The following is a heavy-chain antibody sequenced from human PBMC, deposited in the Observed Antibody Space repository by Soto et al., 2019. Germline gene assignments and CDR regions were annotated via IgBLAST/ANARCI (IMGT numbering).Heavy chain of an antibody. V-gene: IGHV4-30-2*01. CDR2: IYHSGST. CDR1: GGSIISGGYS. CDR3: ARGAARLDY. Sequence: SETLSLTCAVSGGSIISGGYSWSWIRQPPGKGLEWIGYIYHSGSTYYNPSLKSRVTISVDRSKNQFSLKLSSVTAADTAVYYCARGAARLDYWGQGTLVTVS. J-gene: IGHJ4*02. D-gene: IGHD6-6*01.